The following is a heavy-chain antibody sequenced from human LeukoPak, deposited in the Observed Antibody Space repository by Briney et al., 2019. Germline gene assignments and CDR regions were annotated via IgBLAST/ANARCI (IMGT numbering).Heavy chain of an antibody. CDR1: GFTFSSYS. J-gene: IGHJ4*02. V-gene: IGHV3-21*01. Sequence: GGSLRLSCAASGFTFSSYSMNWVRQAPGKGLEWVSSISSSSSYIYYADSVKGRFTISRDNAKNSLYLQMNSLRAEDAAVYYCARDGRFGGFDYWGQGTLVTVSS. D-gene: IGHD3-10*01. CDR3: ARDGRFGGFDY. CDR2: ISSSSSYI.